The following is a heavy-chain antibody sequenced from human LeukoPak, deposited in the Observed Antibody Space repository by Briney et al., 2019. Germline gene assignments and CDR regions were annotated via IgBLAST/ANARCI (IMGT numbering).Heavy chain of an antibody. D-gene: IGHD2-15*01. CDR2: IYHSGST. CDR1: GYSINSGYY. Sequence: PSETLSLTCTVSGYSINSGYYWGWIRQPPGKGLEWIGSIYHSGSTYYNPSLKSRVTISVDTSKNQFSLKLSSVTAADTAVYYCARVRSVVVVAATPGYYYYMDVWGKGTTVTISS. J-gene: IGHJ6*03. CDR3: ARVRSVVVVAATPGYYYYMDV. V-gene: IGHV4-38-2*02.